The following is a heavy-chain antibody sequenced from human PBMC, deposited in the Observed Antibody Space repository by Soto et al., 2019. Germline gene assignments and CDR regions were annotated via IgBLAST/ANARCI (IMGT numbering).Heavy chain of an antibody. CDR2: MNPNSGNT. CDR3: ASPQLGYYYYGMDI. Sequence: ASVNVSLKASGYTFTSYPMDWVRLATGQGLEWMGWMNPNSGNTGYAQKFQGRVTMTRNTSISTAYMELSSLRSEDTAVYYCASPQLGYYYYGMDISGQGTTLTVSS. CDR1: GYTFTSYP. J-gene: IGHJ6*02. D-gene: IGHD5-18*01. V-gene: IGHV1-8*01.